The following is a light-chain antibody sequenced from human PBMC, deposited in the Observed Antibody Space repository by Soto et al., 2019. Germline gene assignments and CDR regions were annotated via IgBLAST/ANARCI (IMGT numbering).Light chain of an antibody. Sequence: QSVLAQPASVSGSPGQSVTISCTGTFSDIGGYDSVSWYQQHSGKAPKLIIYEVTNRPSGVSNRFSGSKSGNTASLTISGLQAEDEADYYCSSYTTSSTRVFGTGTKVTVL. CDR2: EVT. CDR3: SSYTTSSTRV. J-gene: IGLJ1*01. V-gene: IGLV2-14*01. CDR1: FSDIGGYDS.